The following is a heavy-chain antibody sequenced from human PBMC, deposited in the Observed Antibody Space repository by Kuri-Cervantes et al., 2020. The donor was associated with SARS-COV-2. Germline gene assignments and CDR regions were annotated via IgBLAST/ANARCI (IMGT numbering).Heavy chain of an antibody. CDR1: GFTFSSYA. D-gene: IGHD2-8*01. V-gene: IGHV3-20*04. CDR2: INWNGGST. Sequence: GESLKISCAASGFTFSSYAMSWVRQAPGKGLEWVSGINWNGGSTGYADSVKGRFTISRDNAKNSLYLQMNSLRAEDTALYYCTTEGRVVYCTNGVCYSDYWGQGTLVTVSS. J-gene: IGHJ4*02. CDR3: TTEGRVVYCTNGVCYSDY.